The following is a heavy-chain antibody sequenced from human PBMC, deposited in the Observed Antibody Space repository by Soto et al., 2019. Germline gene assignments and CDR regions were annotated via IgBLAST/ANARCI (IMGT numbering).Heavy chain of an antibody. V-gene: IGHV3-30*18. CDR3: AKRPPRYCSGGSCPPGSAIGKFDP. CDR1: GFTFSSYG. D-gene: IGHD2-15*01. J-gene: IGHJ5*02. Sequence: GGSLRLSCAASGFTFSSYGMHWVRQAPGKGLEWVAVISYDGSNKYYADSVKGRFTISRDNSKNTLYLQMNSLRAEDTAVYYCAKRPPRYCSGGSCPPGSAIGKFDPWGQGTLVTVSS. CDR2: ISYDGSNK.